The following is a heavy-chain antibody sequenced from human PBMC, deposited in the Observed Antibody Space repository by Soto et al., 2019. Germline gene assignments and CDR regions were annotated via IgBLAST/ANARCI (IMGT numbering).Heavy chain of an antibody. J-gene: IGHJ6*03. Sequence: SETLSLTCTVSGGSISSYYWSWIRQPPGKGLEWIGYIYYSGSTNYNPSLKSRVTISVDTSKNQFSLKLSSVTAADTAVYYCAREEGDTATDDYYYYCYMDVWGKGTTVTVSS. CDR3: AREEGDTATDDYYYYCYMDV. CDR1: GGSISSYY. D-gene: IGHD5-18*01. CDR2: IYYSGST. V-gene: IGHV4-59*01.